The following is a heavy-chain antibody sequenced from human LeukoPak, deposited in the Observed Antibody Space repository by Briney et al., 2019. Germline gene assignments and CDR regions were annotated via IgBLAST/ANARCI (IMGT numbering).Heavy chain of an antibody. CDR2: IVVGSGNT. Sequence: ASVKVSCKASGFTFTSSAMQWVRQARGQRLEWIGWIVVGSGNTNYAQKFQERVTITRDMSTSTAYMELSSLRSEDTAVYYCAAVVTTYYDFWPDAFDIWGQGTMVTVAS. CDR1: GFTFTSSA. V-gene: IGHV1-58*02. CDR3: AAVVTTYYDFWPDAFDI. J-gene: IGHJ3*02. D-gene: IGHD3-3*01.